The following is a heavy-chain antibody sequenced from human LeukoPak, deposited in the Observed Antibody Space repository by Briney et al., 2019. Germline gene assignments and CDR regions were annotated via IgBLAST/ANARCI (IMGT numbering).Heavy chain of an antibody. CDR2: INPNSGGT. J-gene: IGHJ4*02. Sequence: ASVKVPCKASGGTFSGYYMHWVRQAPGQGLEWMGRINPNSGGTNYAQKFQGRVTMTRDTSISTAYMELSRLRSDDTAVYYCARDGQRGITGTTHYWGQGTLVTVSS. CDR3: ARDGQRGITGTTHY. V-gene: IGHV1-2*06. CDR1: GGTFSGYY. D-gene: IGHD1-7*01.